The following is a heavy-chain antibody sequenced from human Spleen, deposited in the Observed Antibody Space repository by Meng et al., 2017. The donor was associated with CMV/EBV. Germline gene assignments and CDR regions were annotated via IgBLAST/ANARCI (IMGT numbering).Heavy chain of an antibody. Sequence: SETLSLTCAVYGGSFSGYYWSWIRQPPGKGLEWIGEINHSGSTNYNPSLKSRVTISVDTSKNQFSLKLSSVTAADTAVYYCARWELRNYYYGMDVWGQGTTVTVSS. CDR1: GGSFSGYY. J-gene: IGHJ6*02. CDR3: ARWELRNYYYGMDV. CDR2: INHSGST. D-gene: IGHD1-7*01. V-gene: IGHV4-34*01.